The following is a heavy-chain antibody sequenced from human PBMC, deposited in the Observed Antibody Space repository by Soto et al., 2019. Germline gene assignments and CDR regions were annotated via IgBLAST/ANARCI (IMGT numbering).Heavy chain of an antibody. J-gene: IGHJ5*02. CDR1: GGSFSGYY. CDR3: ARFVVPAAINADWFDP. D-gene: IGHD2-2*01. CDR2: INHSGST. V-gene: IGHV4-34*01. Sequence: SETLSLTCAVYGGSFSGYYWSWIRQPPGKGLEWIGEINHSGSTNYNPSLKSRVTISVDTSKNQFSLKLSSVTAADTAVYYCARFVVPAAINADWFDPWGQGTLVTVSS.